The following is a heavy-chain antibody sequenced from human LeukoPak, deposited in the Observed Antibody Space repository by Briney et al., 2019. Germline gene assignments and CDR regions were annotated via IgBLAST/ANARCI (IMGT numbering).Heavy chain of an antibody. D-gene: IGHD3-22*01. Sequence: SQTLSLTCAISGDSVSSNSAAWNWIRQSPSRGLEWLGRTFYRSRWYNDYAGSVKGRITISPDTSKNQFSLQLNSVTPEDTAVYYCARGDYYDSTHYGMDVWGQGTTVTVSS. CDR1: GDSVSSNSAA. CDR2: TFYRSRWYN. J-gene: IGHJ6*02. CDR3: ARGDYYDSTHYGMDV. V-gene: IGHV6-1*01.